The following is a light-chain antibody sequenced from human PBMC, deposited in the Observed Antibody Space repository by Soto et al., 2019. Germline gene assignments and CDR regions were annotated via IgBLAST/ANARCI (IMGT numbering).Light chain of an antibody. CDR2: KAS. CDR3: QHYDRFPYT. J-gene: IGKJ2*01. Sequence: DIQMTQSPSTLSASVGDTVTITCRASQSISNWLAWYQQKPGQAPKLLIHKASTLESGVPSRFSGSGSGTAFTLTISSLQPDDFATFYCQHYDRFPYTFGQGTKLEIK. CDR1: QSISNW. V-gene: IGKV1-5*03.